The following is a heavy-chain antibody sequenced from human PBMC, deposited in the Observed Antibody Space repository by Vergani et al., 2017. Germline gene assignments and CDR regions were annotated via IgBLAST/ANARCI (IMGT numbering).Heavy chain of an antibody. CDR1: GWSFSGYY. CDR3: ASLYSSSSRVGYYYYMDV. D-gene: IGHD6-6*01. Sequence: QVQLQQWGAGLLKPSETLSLTCAVYGWSFSGYYWSWIRQPPGKGLEWIGVINHSGSTNYNPSLKSRVTISVDTSKNQFSLKLGSVAAADAAVYYCASLYSSSSRVGYYYYMDVWGKGTTVTVSS. J-gene: IGHJ6*03. CDR2: INHSGST. V-gene: IGHV4-34*01.